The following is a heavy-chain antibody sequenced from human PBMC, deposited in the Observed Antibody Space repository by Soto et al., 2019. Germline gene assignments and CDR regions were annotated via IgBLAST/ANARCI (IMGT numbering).Heavy chain of an antibody. Sequence: QVQLQESGPGLVKPSETLSLTCTVSGGSLSSHYWTWIRQSPGKGLEWIGYIYFTGYTNYNPSLKNRVTLSVDTAKSLFSLSLSSVTAADTAVYYCATVAMTSPKEFDYWGQGTLVSVSS. CDR1: GGSLSSHY. D-gene: IGHD2-15*01. CDR2: IYFTGYT. V-gene: IGHV4-59*11. CDR3: ATVAMTSPKEFDY. J-gene: IGHJ4*02.